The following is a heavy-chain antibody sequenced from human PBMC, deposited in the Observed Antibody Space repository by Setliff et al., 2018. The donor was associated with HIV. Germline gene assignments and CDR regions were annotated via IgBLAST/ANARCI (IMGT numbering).Heavy chain of an antibody. CDR1: GYTFTAYY. CDR3: TRTKILTGYYFSPTYCFDS. V-gene: IGHV1-2*06. CDR2: IDPTTGDT. D-gene: IGHD3-9*01. Sequence: ASVKVSCKASGYTFTAYYIHWVRQAPGQGLEWMGRIDPTTGDTRYTRRFQGRVTMTRDTAISSVYMGLSRLTSDDTALYYCTRTKILTGYYFSPTYCFDSWGQGTLVTVSS. J-gene: IGHJ4*02.